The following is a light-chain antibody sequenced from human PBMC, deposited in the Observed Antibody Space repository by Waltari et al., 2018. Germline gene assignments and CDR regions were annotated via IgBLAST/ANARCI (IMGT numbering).Light chain of an antibody. V-gene: IGLV2-11*01. CDR3: CSDAGSYTLV. CDR2: EVS. J-gene: IGLJ2*01. CDR1: SSDVGGYNY. Sequence: QSALTQPRSASGSPGQSVTISRTGTSSDVGGYNYVSWYQQHPGKAPKLMIYEVSKRPSGVPDRFSGSKSGNTASLTISGLQGEDEADYYCCSDAGSYTLVFGGGTKLTVL.